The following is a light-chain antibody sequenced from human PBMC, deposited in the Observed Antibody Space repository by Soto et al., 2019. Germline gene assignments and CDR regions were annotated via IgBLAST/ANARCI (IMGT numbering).Light chain of an antibody. CDR2: GAS. V-gene: IGKV3-11*01. CDR3: QQRSNWPIT. CDR1: QSVRTK. Sequence: EIVITQSPDTLYVSPGEGATLSCRASQSVRTKLAWYQQKAGQAPRLLIYGASTRATGIPDRFSGSVSETDFTLTISSLEPEDFAVYYCQQRSNWPITFGQGTRLEIK. J-gene: IGKJ5*01.